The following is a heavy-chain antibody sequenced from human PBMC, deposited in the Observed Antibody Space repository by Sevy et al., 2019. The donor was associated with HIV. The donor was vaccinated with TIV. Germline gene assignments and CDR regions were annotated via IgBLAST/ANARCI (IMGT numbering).Heavy chain of an antibody. CDR1: GFTFSTYW. Sequence: GGSLRLSCAASGFTFSTYWMFWVRRAPGKGLVWVSHHNTDSRITAYADSVKGRFTISRDNAKNTVYLQMNSLRADDTAMYYCARDQDGGRVVTPGDGFDFWGQGTLVTVSS. CDR2: HNTDSRIT. CDR3: ARDQDGGRVVTPGDGFDF. V-gene: IGHV3-74*01. J-gene: IGHJ3*01. D-gene: IGHD3-16*01.